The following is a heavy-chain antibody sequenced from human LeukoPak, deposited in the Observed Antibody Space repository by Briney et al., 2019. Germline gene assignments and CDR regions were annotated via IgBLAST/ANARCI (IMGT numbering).Heavy chain of an antibody. D-gene: IGHD6-19*01. CDR2: MNPNSDNT. CDR1: GYTFTSYD. Sequence: ASVKVSCKASGYTFTSYDINWVRQATGQGLEWMGWMNPNSDNTGYAQKFQGRITMTRNTSINTAYMELSSLRSEDTAVHYCAREDSSGWHDDYFDYWGQGTLVTVSS. CDR3: AREDSSGWHDDYFDY. V-gene: IGHV1-8*01. J-gene: IGHJ4*02.